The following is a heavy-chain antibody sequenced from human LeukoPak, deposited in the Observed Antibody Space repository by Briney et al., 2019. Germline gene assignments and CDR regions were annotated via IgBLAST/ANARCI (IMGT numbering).Heavy chain of an antibody. Sequence: GGSLRLSCAASGFTFSSHAMSWVRQAPGKGLEWVSAISGSGGSTYYADSVKGRFTISRDNSKNTLYLQMNSLRAEDTAVYYCAKSEDTATLTYYYYGMDVWGQGTTVTVSS. CDR3: AKSEDTATLTYYYYGMDV. CDR2: ISGSGGST. CDR1: GFTFSSHA. D-gene: IGHD5-18*01. J-gene: IGHJ6*02. V-gene: IGHV3-23*01.